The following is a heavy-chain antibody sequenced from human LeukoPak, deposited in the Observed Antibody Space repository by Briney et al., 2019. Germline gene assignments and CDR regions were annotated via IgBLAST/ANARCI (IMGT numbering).Heavy chain of an antibody. V-gene: IGHV3-48*04. J-gene: IGHJ4*02. Sequence: PGGSLRLSCAASGFTFSSYSMIWVRQAPGKGLEWVSYISASSDSIYYADSVKGRFTISRDNAKNSLFLQMNSLRAEDTAVYYCARDLYEVTEPLVDYWGQGTLVTVSS. D-gene: IGHD2-21*02. CDR1: GFTFSSYS. CDR3: ARDLYEVTEPLVDY. CDR2: ISASSDSI.